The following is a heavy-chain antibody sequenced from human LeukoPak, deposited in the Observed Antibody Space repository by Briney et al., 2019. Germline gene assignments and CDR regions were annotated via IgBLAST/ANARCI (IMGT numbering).Heavy chain of an antibody. Sequence: GGSLRLSCAASGFTFSTYGMTWVRQAPGKGLEWVGNIKQDGSEKYYVDSVKGRFTISRDNAKNSLYLQMNSLRAEDTAVYYCARDANSIVVVVELPDYWGQGTLVTVSS. D-gene: IGHD2-15*01. CDR3: ARDANSIVVVVELPDY. V-gene: IGHV3-7*01. J-gene: IGHJ4*02. CDR1: GFTFSTYG. CDR2: IKQDGSEK.